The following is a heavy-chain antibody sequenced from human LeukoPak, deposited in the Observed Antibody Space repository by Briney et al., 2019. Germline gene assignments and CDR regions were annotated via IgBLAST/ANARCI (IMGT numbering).Heavy chain of an antibody. Sequence: SQTLSLTCTVSGGSISSGDYYWSWIRQPPGKGLEWIGYIYYSGSTYYNPSLKSRVTISVDTSKNQFSLKLSSVTAADTAVYYCARSLIPYGSGSYNWFDPWGQGTLVTVSS. D-gene: IGHD3-10*01. J-gene: IGHJ5*02. CDR3: ARSLIPYGSGSYNWFDP. CDR1: GGSISSGDYY. CDR2: IYYSGST. V-gene: IGHV4-30-4*08.